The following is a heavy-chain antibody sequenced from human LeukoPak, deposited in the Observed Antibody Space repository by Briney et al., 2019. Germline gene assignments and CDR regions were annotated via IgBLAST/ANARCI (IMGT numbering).Heavy chain of an antibody. V-gene: IGHV4-31*03. J-gene: IGHJ4*02. CDR3: ARYQNAGFGH. D-gene: IGHD1-14*01. CDR1: GGSISSRGYY. CDR2: ISYSGST. Sequence: SETLSLTCTVSGGSISSRGYYWSWIRQHPGTSLEWIGYISYSGSTYYNPCLKSRVTISGDTSKNQFSLRLTSVSAADTAVYYCARYQNAGFGHWGQGTLVTVSS.